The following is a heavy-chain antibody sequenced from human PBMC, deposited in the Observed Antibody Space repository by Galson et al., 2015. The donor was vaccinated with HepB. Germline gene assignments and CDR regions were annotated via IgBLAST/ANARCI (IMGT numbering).Heavy chain of an antibody. CDR2: IYSGGST. CDR3: ARDGYYYYYGMDV. V-gene: IGHV3-53*01. Sequence: SLRLSCAASGFTVSSNYMSWVRQAPGKGLEWVSVIYSGGSTYYADSVKGRFTISRDNSKNTLYLQMNSLRAEDTAVYYCARDGYYYYYGMDVWGQGTTVTVSS. J-gene: IGHJ6*02. CDR1: GFTVSSNY.